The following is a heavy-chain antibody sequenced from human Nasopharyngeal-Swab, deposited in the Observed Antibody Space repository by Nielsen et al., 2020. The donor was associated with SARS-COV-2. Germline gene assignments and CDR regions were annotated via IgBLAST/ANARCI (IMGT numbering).Heavy chain of an antibody. D-gene: IGHD2-15*01. CDR3: ARAVVWVGAASSAVWGYFDY. Sequence: RQAPGKGLEWIGYIYYSGSTYYNPSLKSRVTISVDTSKNQFSLKLSSVTAADTAVYYCARAVVWVGAASSAVWGYFDYWGQGTLVTVSS. V-gene: IGHV4-30-4*01. J-gene: IGHJ4*02. CDR2: IYYSGST.